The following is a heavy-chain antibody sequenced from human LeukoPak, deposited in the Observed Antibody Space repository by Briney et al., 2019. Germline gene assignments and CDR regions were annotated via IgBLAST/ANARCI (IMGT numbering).Heavy chain of an antibody. Sequence: GRSLRLSCAASGFTFSSYGMHSVRQAPGKGLEWVAVISYDGSNKYYADSVKGRFTISRDNSKNTLYLQMNGLRAEDTAVYYCATDRSGWYGYYFDYWGQGTLVTVSS. J-gene: IGHJ4*02. CDR2: ISYDGSNK. CDR1: GFTFSSYG. V-gene: IGHV3-30*03. CDR3: ATDRSGWYGYYFDY. D-gene: IGHD6-19*01.